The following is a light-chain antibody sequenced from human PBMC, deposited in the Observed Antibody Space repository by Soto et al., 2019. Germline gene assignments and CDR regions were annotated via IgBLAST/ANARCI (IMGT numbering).Light chain of an antibody. J-gene: IGKJ4*01. V-gene: IGKV3-15*01. Sequence: LVMTQSPATLSVSPGERATLSCRASQSVSRNLAWYQQRPGQAPRLLIFGASTRATGISARFSGSGSGTEFTLTIGSLQSEDFAVYYCQQYNNWLSFGGGTKVEIK. CDR2: GAS. CDR3: QQYNNWLS. CDR1: QSVSRN.